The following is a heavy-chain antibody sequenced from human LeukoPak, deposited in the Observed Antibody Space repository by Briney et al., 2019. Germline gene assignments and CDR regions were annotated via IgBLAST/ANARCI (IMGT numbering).Heavy chain of an antibody. D-gene: IGHD6-13*01. Sequence: ASVKVSCKASGYTFTSYYMHWVRQAPGQGLEWMGIINPSGGSTSYAQNFQGRVTMTRDTSTSTVYMELSSLRSEDTAVYYCASGDSIAAASSPYYYYYGMDVWGKATTVTVSS. V-gene: IGHV1-46*01. CDR3: ASGDSIAAASSPYYYYYGMDV. J-gene: IGHJ6*04. CDR2: INPSGGST. CDR1: GYTFTSYY.